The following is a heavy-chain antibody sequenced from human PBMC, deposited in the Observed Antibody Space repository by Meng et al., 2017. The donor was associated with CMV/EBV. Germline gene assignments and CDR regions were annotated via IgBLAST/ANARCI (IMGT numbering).Heavy chain of an antibody. Sequence: KASGGTFSSYAISWVRQAPGQGLEWMGGIIPIFGTANYAQKFQGRVTITTDESTSTAYMELSSLRSEDTAVYYCARGFKDSYDAFDIWGQGTMVTVSS. D-gene: IGHD2-15*01. CDR1: GGTFSSYA. CDR3: ARGFKDSYDAFDI. CDR2: IIPIFGTA. J-gene: IGHJ3*02. V-gene: IGHV1-69*05.